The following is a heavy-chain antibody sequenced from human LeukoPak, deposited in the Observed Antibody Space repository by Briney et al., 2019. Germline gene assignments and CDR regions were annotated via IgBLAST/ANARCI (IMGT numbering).Heavy chain of an antibody. V-gene: IGHV3-23*01. CDR1: GFIFSGYA. J-gene: IGHJ6*02. Sequence: PGGSLRLSCAASGFIFSGYAMSWVRQAPGKGLEWVSTISGSSSTTYYAHSLQARFPFSSDNSKHTLYLQLTSLRAEDTPVYYCAKRRNTGTAYHFYAMDVWGQGTTVTVSS. CDR3: AKRRNTGTAYHFYAMDV. D-gene: IGHD1-1*01. CDR2: ISGSSSTT.